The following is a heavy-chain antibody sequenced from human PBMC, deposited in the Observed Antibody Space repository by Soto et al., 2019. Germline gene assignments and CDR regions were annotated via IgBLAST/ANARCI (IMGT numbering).Heavy chain of an antibody. Sequence: GGSLRLSCATSGFSFTKYGMHWVRQAPGKGLEWVAVVWSNGINKYYADSVRGRFTISRDNSRNSLSLLMNSLRVEDTALYYCVRERGPFDAFDFWGQGTMVTVSS. V-gene: IGHV3-33*01. CDR3: VRERGPFDAFDF. CDR2: VWSNGINK. J-gene: IGHJ3*01. CDR1: GFSFTKYG.